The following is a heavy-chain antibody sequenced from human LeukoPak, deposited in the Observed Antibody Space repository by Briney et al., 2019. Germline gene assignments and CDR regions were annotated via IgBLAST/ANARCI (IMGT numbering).Heavy chain of an antibody. J-gene: IGHJ6*02. CDR3: ARERAPYYYGSGSPADV. CDR1: GFTFSSYG. V-gene: IGHV3-30*02. Sequence: GGSLRLSCAASGFTFSSYGMHWVRQAPGKGLEWVAFIRYDGSNKYYADSVKGRFTISRDNSKNTLYLQMNSLRAEDTAVYYCARERAPYYYGSGSPADVWGQGTTVTVSS. CDR2: IRYDGSNK. D-gene: IGHD3-10*01.